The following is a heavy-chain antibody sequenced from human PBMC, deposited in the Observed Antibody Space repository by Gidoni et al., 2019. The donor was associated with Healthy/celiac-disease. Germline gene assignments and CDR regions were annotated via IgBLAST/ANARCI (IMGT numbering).Heavy chain of an antibody. V-gene: IGHV2-5*02. Sequence: QITLKESGPTLVKPTQTLTLTCAFSGFPPRTRGVAVGWIRQSPGKALEWLALVYWDDDKRYSPSLESRLTITKDASKSQVVLTMTNMDPVDTATYYCVHSQDSIGYYIPYFDYWGQGTLVTVSS. CDR3: VHSQDSIGYYIPYFDY. J-gene: IGHJ4*02. CDR1: GFPPRTRGVA. D-gene: IGHD3-22*01. CDR2: VYWDDDK.